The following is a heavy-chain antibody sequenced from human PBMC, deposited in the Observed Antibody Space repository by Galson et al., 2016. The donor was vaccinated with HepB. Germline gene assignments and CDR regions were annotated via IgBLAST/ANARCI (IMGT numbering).Heavy chain of an antibody. D-gene: IGHD5-12*01. J-gene: IGHJ2*01. Sequence: QSGAEVKKPGESLKISCEGSGYGFTSYWIGWVRQMPGKGLEWMGIIYPGDSDTRYSPSFQGQVTISPDKSISTAYLQWSSLKASDTAMYYCARRPRFIVARGYFDLWGRGTLVIVSS. CDR1: GYGFTSYW. CDR3: ARRPRFIVARGYFDL. CDR2: IYPGDSDT. V-gene: IGHV5-51*01.